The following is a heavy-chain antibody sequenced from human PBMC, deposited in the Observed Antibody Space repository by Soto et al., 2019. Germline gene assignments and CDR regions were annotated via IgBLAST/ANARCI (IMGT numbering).Heavy chain of an antibody. D-gene: IGHD6-13*01. V-gene: IGHV3-48*03. J-gene: IGHJ6*02. CDR2: ISSSGSTI. CDR1: GFTFSSYE. CDR3: ARCSSSWYGYYYYGMDV. Sequence: GGSLRLSCAASGFTFSSYEINWVRQAPGKGLEWVSYISSSGSTIYCADSVKGRFTISRDNAKNSLYLQMNSLRAEDTAVYYCARCSSSWYGYYYYGMDVWGQGTTVTVAS.